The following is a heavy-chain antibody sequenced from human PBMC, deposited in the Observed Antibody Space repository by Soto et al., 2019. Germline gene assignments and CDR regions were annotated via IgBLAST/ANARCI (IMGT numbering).Heavy chain of an antibody. J-gene: IGHJ4*02. CDR2: IYWDDDT. V-gene: IGHV2-5*02. Sequence: QITLKEAGPTLVTPTQTLRLTCSFSGFSLITSGVGVGWIRQPPGKALEWLALIYWDDDTGYSTSLRNRLTITKDTSRNQVVLTMTNMDPADTATYYCAHTMAPRIFDSWGQGTLVTVSS. CDR3: AHTMAPRIFDS. CDR1: GFSLITSGVG.